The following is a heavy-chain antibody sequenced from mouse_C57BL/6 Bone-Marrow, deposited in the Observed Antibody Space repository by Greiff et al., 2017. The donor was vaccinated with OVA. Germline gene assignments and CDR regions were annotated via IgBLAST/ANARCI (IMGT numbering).Heavy chain of an antibody. J-gene: IGHJ2*01. D-gene: IGHD1-1*01. V-gene: IGHV1-74*01. CDR3: ARRSSYYYGTKYYFDY. CDR2: IHPSDSDT. CDR1: GYTFTSYW. Sequence: QVQLQQPGAELVKPGASVKVSCKASGYTFTSYWMHWVKQRPGQGLEWIGRIHPSDSDTNYNQKFKGKSTLTVDKSSSTAYMQLSSLTSEDSAVYYCARRSSYYYGTKYYFDYWGQGTTLTVSS.